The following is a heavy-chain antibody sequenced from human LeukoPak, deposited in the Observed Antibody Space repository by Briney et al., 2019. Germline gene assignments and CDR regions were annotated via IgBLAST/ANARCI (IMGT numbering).Heavy chain of an antibody. J-gene: IGHJ4*02. CDR1: GYIFTTYY. V-gene: IGHV1-46*01. CDR3: ASAFSTSGWFGY. D-gene: IGHD6-19*01. Sequence: ASVKVSCKASGYIFTTYYMHWVRQAPGQGLEWMGIINPSGDSTSYAQKFQGRVTMTRDTSTSTVYMDLSSLRSEDTAVYYCASAFSTSGWFGYWGQGTLVTVSS. CDR2: INPSGDST.